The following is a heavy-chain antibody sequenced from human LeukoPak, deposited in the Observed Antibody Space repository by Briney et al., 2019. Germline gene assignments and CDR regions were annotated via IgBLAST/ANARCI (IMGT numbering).Heavy chain of an antibody. CDR2: IYYSGST. Sequence: SETLSLTCTVSGGSVSSGSYYWSWIRQPPGKGLEWIGYIYYSGSTNYNPSLKSGVTISVDTSKNQFSLKLSSVTAADTAVYYCATRGCSGGTCYLDYWGQGTLVTVSS. D-gene: IGHD2-15*01. J-gene: IGHJ4*02. CDR3: ATRGCSGGTCYLDY. V-gene: IGHV4-61*01. CDR1: GGSVSSGSYY.